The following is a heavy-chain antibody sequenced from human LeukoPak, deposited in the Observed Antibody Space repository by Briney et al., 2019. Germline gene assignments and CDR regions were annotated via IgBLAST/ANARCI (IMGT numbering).Heavy chain of an antibody. J-gene: IGHJ4*02. D-gene: IGHD2-15*01. CDR2: INPHSGVT. V-gene: IGHV1-2*02. Sequence: ASVKVSCKASGYTFTGHYVRWVRQAPGQGLEWMGWINPHSGVTRFAQRFQGRLTMTRDTSITTGYMELHSLRSDDTAVYYCARDRYCSGGTCYYLLFDYWGQGTLVIVSS. CDR3: ARDRYCSGGTCYYLLFDY. CDR1: GYTFTGHY.